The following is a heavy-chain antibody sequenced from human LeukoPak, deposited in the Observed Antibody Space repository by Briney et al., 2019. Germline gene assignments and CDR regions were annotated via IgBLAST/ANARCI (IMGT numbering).Heavy chain of an antibody. D-gene: IGHD4-11*01. CDR2: ISGSGGST. V-gene: IGHV3-23*01. CDR1: GFTFSSYA. Sequence: GGSLRLSCAASGFTFSSYAMSWVRQAPGKGLEWVSAISGSGGSTYYADSVKGRFTISRDNSKNTVYVQMNSLRAEDTAVYYCAKDPGPRSRATVITGLPYYFDYWGQGTLVTVSS. J-gene: IGHJ4*02. CDR3: AKDPGPRSRATVITGLPYYFDY.